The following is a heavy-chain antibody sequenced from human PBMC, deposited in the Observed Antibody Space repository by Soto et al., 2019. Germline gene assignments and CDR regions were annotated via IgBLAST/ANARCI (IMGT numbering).Heavy chain of an antibody. D-gene: IGHD6-13*01. Sequence: GGSLRLSCAASGFTFSSYSMNWVRQAPGKGLEWVSSISSSSSYIYYADSVKGRFTISRDNAKNSLYLQMNSLRAEDTAVYYCARVGRQTVIAAARRPDLDYWGQGTLVTVST. CDR2: ISSSSSYI. CDR1: GFTFSSYS. V-gene: IGHV3-21*01. J-gene: IGHJ4*02. CDR3: ARVGRQTVIAAARRPDLDY.